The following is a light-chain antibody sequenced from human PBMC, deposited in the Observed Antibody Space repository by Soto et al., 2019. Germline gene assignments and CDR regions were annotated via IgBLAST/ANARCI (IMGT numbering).Light chain of an antibody. V-gene: IGKV3-11*01. J-gene: IGKJ4*01. Sequence: EIVLTQSPATLSLSPGERATLSCRASQSVSSYLAWYQQKPGQAPRLLIYDASNRATGIPARFSGSGSGTDFTLTIRRLQPEDFAFNYGQQLSTGPPTFGGGPKVETK. CDR3: QQLSTGPPT. CDR2: DAS. CDR1: QSVSSY.